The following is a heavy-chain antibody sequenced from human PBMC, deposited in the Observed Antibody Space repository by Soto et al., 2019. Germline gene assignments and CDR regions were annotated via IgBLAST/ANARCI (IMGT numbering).Heavy chain of an antibody. CDR1: GFTFSSSG. CDR2: ISYDGSNK. CDR3: AKDQFKAPPVYYYYMDV. V-gene: IGHV3-30*18. J-gene: IGHJ6*03. Sequence: QVQLVESGGGVVQPGRSLRLSCAASGFTFSSSGMHWVRQAPGKGLEWVAGISYDGSNKYYADSVKGRFTISRDNSKTTLYLQMNSLRAEDTAVYYCAKDQFKAPPVYYYYMDVWGKGTTVTVSS.